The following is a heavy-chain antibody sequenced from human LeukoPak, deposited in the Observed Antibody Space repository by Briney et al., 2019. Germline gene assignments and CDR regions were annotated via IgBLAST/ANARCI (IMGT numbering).Heavy chain of an antibody. D-gene: IGHD1-7*01. V-gene: IGHV3-23*01. CDR3: AKRITGTTNVSDY. CDR2: IGGSGEDT. CDR1: GFTFDSYA. Sequence: GGSLRLSCVASGFTFDSYAMSWVRQTPGKGLEWVSVIGGSGEDTSYADSVKGRFTVSRDNSKNTLYLQMNSLRAEDTAVYYCAKRITGTTNVSDYWGQGTLVTVSS. J-gene: IGHJ4*02.